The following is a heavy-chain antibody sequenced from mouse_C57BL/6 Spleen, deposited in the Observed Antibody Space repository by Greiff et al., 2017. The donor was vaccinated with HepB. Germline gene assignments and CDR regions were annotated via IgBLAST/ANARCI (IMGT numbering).Heavy chain of an antibody. CDR2: ISYDGSN. J-gene: IGHJ1*03. Sequence: DVQLQESGPGLVKPSQSLSLTCSVTGYSITSGYYWNWIRQFPGNKLEWMGYISYDGSNNYNPSLKNRISITRDTSKNQFFLKLNSVTTEDTATYYCARDGGNYGYFDVWGTGTTVTVSS. CDR3: ARDGGNYGYFDV. D-gene: IGHD2-1*01. CDR1: GYSITSGYY. V-gene: IGHV3-6*01.